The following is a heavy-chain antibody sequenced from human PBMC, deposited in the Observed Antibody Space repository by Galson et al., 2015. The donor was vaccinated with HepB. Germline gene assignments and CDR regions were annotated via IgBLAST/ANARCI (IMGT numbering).Heavy chain of an antibody. J-gene: IGHJ4*02. Sequence: QSGAEVKKPGESLKISCEVSGYSFTSYWIGWVRQMPGKGLGWMGIIFPGDSDTRYSPSFQGQVTISADKSITTAYLQWSSLKASDTAMYYCARLAYSSGEDAPDYWGQGTLVTVSS. D-gene: IGHD6-19*01. CDR2: IFPGDSDT. CDR1: GYSFTSYW. CDR3: ARLAYSSGEDAPDY. V-gene: IGHV5-51*01.